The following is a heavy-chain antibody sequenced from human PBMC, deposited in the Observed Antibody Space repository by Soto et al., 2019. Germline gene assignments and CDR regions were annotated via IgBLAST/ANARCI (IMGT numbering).Heavy chain of an antibody. J-gene: IGHJ4*02. D-gene: IGHD1-26*01. CDR1: GFTFSSYA. CDR2: ISGSGGST. V-gene: IGHV3-23*01. Sequence: GGSLRLSCAASGFTFSSYAMSWVRQAPGKGLEWVSAISGSGGSTYYADSVKGRFTISRDNSKNTLYLQMNSLRAEDTAVYYCAKSKSLGELLFPHYFDYWGQGTLVTVS. CDR3: AKSKSLGELLFPHYFDY.